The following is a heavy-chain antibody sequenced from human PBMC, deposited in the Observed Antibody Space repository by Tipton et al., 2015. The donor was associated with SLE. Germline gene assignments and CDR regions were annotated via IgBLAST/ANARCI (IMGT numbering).Heavy chain of an antibody. CDR1: GGSVSGHY. CDR3: ARTGAIYWFDS. V-gene: IGHV4-59*07. J-gene: IGHJ5*01. CDR2: IYYSGST. Sequence: TLSLTCAVYGGSVSGHYWSWIRQPSGKGLEWIGYIYYSGSTNYNPSLKSRVTISVGTSKNQFSLKVSSVTAADTAVYYCARTGAIYWFDSWGQGTLVTVSS.